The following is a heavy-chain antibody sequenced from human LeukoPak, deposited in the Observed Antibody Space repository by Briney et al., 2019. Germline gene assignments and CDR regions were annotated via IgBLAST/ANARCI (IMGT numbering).Heavy chain of an antibody. V-gene: IGHV3-48*03. CDR1: GFTFSSYG. J-gene: IGHJ4*02. CDR3: ARDHHYYDSSGYPHYYFDY. CDR2: ISSSGSTI. D-gene: IGHD3-22*01. Sequence: GGSLRLSCAASGFTFSSYGMNWVRQAPGKGLEWVSYISSSGSTIYYADSVKGRFTISRDNAKNSLYLQMNSLRAEDTAVYYCARDHHYYDSSGYPHYYFDYWGQGTLVTVSS.